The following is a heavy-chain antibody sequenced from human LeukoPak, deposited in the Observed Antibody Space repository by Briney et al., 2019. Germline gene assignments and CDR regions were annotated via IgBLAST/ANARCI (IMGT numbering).Heavy chain of an antibody. V-gene: IGHV1-69*06. CDR3: ARRYSSGTDAFDI. CDR2: IIPIFGTA. D-gene: IGHD6-19*01. Sequence: GASVKVSCKASGYTFSNYDIDWVRQAPGQGLEWMGGIIPIFGTADYAQKFQGRVTITADKSTSTAYMELSSLRSEDTAVYYCARRYSSGTDAFDIWGQGTMVTVSS. J-gene: IGHJ3*02. CDR1: GYTFSNYD.